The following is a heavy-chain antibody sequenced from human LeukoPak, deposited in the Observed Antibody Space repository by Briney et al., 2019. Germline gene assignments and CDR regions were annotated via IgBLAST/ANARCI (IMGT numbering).Heavy chain of an antibody. V-gene: IGHV4-39*01. CDR2: LHYSGST. CDR3: ASAWEGYYSGGSCYGAFDI. Sequence: SETLSLTCTVSGGSISSSSYYWGWIRQPPGKGLEWIGGLHYSGSTYYNPSLESRVTISIDTSKNQFSLKLSSVTAADTAVYYCASAWEGYYSGGSCYGAFDIWGQGTLVTVSS. J-gene: IGHJ3*02. CDR1: GGSISSSSYY. D-gene: IGHD2-15*01.